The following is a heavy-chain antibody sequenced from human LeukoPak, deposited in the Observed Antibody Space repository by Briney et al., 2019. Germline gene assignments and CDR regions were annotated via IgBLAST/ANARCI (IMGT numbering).Heavy chain of an antibody. D-gene: IGHD6-6*01. V-gene: IGHV3-30*02. CDR1: GFTFSSYG. J-gene: IGHJ4*02. CDR2: IRYDGSNK. CDR3: AKDRDMGAARDYFDY. Sequence: PGGSLRLSCAASGFTFSSYGMHWVRQAPGKGLEWVAFIRYDGSNKYYADSVKGRFTISRDNSKNTLYLQMNSLRAEDTAVYYCAKDRDMGAARDYFDYWGQGTLVTVSS.